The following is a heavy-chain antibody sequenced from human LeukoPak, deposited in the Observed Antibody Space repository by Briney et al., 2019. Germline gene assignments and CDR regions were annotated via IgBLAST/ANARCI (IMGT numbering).Heavy chain of an antibody. D-gene: IGHD4-11*01. CDR1: GGSISSYY. J-gene: IGHJ6*02. V-gene: IGHV4-4*07. CDR2: IYTSGST. Sequence: PSETLSLTCTVSGGSISSYYWSWIRQPAGKGLEWIGRIYTSGSTNYNPSLKSRVTMSVDTSKNQFSLKLSSVTAADTAVYYCARDHMTTVTTRIYYYGMDVWGQGTTVTVSS. CDR3: ARDHMTTVTTRIYYYGMDV.